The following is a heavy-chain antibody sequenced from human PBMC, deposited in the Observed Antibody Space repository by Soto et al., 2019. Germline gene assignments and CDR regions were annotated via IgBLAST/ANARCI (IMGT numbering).Heavy chain of an antibody. CDR3: ARVVRGVNHV. Sequence: SETLSLTCTVSGGSISSYYWSWIRQPPGKGLEWIGYIYYSGSTNYNPSLKSRVTISVDTSKNQFSLKLSSVTAADTAVYYCARVVRGVNHVWGKGTTVTVSS. V-gene: IGHV4-59*01. D-gene: IGHD3-10*01. J-gene: IGHJ6*04. CDR2: IYYSGST. CDR1: GGSISSYY.